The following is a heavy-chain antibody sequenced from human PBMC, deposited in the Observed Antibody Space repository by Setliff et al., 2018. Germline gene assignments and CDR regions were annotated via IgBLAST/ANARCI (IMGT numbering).Heavy chain of an antibody. J-gene: IGHJ3*02. CDR1: GYTFTSYG. CDR3: ARVGPEMATIKGAFDI. D-gene: IGHD5-12*01. CDR2: IGAYNGNT. V-gene: IGHV1-18*01. Sequence: ASVKVSCKASGYTFTSYGISWVRQAPGQGLEWMGWIGAYNGNTNYAQKLQGRVTMTTDTSTSTAYMELRSLRSDDTAVYYCARVGPEMATIKGAFDIWGQGTMVTVSS.